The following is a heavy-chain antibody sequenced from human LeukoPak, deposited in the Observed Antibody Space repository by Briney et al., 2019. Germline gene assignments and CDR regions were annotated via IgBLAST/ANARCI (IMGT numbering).Heavy chain of an antibody. D-gene: IGHD4/OR15-4a*01. V-gene: IGHV3-23*01. J-gene: IGHJ4*02. CDR2: IGGSGIGHST. Sequence: AGGSLRLSCVGSGFTFSTHGMNWVRQAPGKGLEWVSGIGGSGIGHSTHYADSVKGRFTISRDNSKNTLSLQMNSLRAEDTAVYYCAKSGLSRFDYWGQGTLVTVSS. CDR1: GFTFSTHG. CDR3: AKSGLSRFDY.